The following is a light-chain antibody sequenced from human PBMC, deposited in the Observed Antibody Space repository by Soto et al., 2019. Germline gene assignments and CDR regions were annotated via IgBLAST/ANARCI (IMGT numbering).Light chain of an antibody. CDR2: ENN. CDR1: SSDIGTGYV. CDR3: QSYDSTLTGSV. V-gene: IGLV1-40*01. Sequence: QSALTQPASVSGAPGQRVTISCTGSSSDIGTGYVVHWYQQLPGTAPKLLIYENNNRPAGVPERFSGSKSGASASLTISGLQAEDEADYYCQSYDSTLTGSVFGAGTKLTVL. J-gene: IGLJ2*01.